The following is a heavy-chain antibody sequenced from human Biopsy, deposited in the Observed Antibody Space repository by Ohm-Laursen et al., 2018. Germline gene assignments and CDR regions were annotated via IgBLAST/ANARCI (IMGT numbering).Heavy chain of an antibody. CDR3: ATLTEDYGASPDS. CDR1: GGSFTAYG. D-gene: IGHD4-17*01. J-gene: IGHJ4*02. V-gene: IGHV1-69*06. Sequence: SVKVSCKASGGSFTAYGLSWVRQAPGRGLEGMGRVIPISNTANYAQNFQERLTIPADRSTNTAYMELNSLRSEDTAVYFCATLTEDYGASPDSWGQGTLVVVSS. CDR2: VIPISNTA.